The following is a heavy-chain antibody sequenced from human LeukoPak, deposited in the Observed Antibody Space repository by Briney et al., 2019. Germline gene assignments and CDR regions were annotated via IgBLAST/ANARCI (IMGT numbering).Heavy chain of an antibody. CDR2: ITWNGGYT. D-gene: IGHD3-10*01. CDR3: ARAGIPIYYYYMDV. V-gene: IGHV3-20*04. CDR1: GFIFDDYG. J-gene: IGHJ6*03. Sequence: PGGSLRLSCAASGFIFDDYGMTWVRQAPGKGLEWVSGITWNGGYTGYADSVKGRFTISRDNAENTLYLQMNSLRAEDTAVYYCARAGIPIYYYYMDVWGKGTTVTISS.